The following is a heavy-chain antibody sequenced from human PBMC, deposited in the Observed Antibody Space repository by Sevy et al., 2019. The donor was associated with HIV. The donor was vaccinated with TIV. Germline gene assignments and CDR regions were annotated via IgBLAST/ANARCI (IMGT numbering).Heavy chain of an antibody. V-gene: IGHV3-30-3*01. CDR2: ISYDGSNK. J-gene: IGHJ4*02. CDR3: ARGGAPGVATPSPFDY. D-gene: IGHD5-12*01. Sequence: GGSLRLSCAASGFTFSSYAMHWVRQAPGKGLEWVAVISYDGSNKYYADSVKGRFTISRDNSKNTLYLQMNSLRAVDTAVYYCARGGAPGVATPSPFDYWGQGTLVTVSS. CDR1: GFTFSSYA.